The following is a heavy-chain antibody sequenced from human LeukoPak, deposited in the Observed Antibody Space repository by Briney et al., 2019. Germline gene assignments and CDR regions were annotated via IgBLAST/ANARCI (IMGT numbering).Heavy chain of an antibody. D-gene: IGHD3-22*01. Sequence: GESLKISCKDSGYSFTSYWIAWVRQMPGKGLEWMGIIYPGDSDTRYSPSFQGQVTISADKSISTAYLQWSSLKASDTAMYYCARQSSDSSGYYYFDYWGQGTLVTVSS. CDR2: IYPGDSDT. CDR1: GYSFTSYW. J-gene: IGHJ4*02. CDR3: ARQSSDSSGYYYFDY. V-gene: IGHV5-51*01.